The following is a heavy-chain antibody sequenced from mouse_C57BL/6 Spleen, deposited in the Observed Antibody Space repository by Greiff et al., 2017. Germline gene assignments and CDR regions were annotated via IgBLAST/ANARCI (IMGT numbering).Heavy chain of an antibody. CDR3: ARDWDY. CDR2: FSSGGSYT. D-gene: IGHD4-1*01. J-gene: IGHJ2*01. Sequence: EVQVVESGGDLVKPGGSLKLSCAASGFTFSSYGMSWVRQTPDKRLEWVATFSSGGSYTYYPDSVKGRFTISRDNAKNTLYLQMSSLKSEDTAMYYCARDWDYWGQGTTLTVSS. V-gene: IGHV5-6*01. CDR1: GFTFSSYG.